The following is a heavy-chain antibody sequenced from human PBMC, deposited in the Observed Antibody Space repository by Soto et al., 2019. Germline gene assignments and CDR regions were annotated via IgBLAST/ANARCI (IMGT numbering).Heavy chain of an antibody. CDR1: GYRFSKYW. Sequence: GESLKISCKGSGYRFSKYWIGWVRQMPGKGLEWMGIIYPDDSDTRYSPPFQGQVTISADKSISTAYLQWSSLKASDTALYYCARRDAYNLDSWGQGTLVTVSS. CDR3: ARRDAYNLDS. J-gene: IGHJ4*02. D-gene: IGHD1-1*01. CDR2: IYPDDSDT. V-gene: IGHV5-51*01.